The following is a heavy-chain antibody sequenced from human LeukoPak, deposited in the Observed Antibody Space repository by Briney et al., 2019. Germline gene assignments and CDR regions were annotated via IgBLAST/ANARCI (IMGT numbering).Heavy chain of an antibody. CDR1: GYTFTGYY. J-gene: IGHJ4*02. Sequence: VKVSCKASGYTFTGYYIHWVRQAPGQGLEWMGWINGDNGGTRYAEKFQGRVTMTRDTSISTAYMELSRLTSDDTALYYCARGHCTNAICRTFDYWGQGTLVTVSS. CDR3: ARGHCTNAICRTFDY. D-gene: IGHD2-8*01. V-gene: IGHV1-2*02. CDR2: INGDNGGT.